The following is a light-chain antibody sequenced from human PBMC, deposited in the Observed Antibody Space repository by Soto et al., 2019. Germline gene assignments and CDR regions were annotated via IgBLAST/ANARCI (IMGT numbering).Light chain of an antibody. CDR2: GAY. J-gene: IGKJ1*01. CDR1: QSVSSN. CDR3: QQYNNWPRT. V-gene: IGKV3-15*01. Sequence: IVLTQSPRAVSLSPGERATLSCRASQSVSSNLAWYQQKPGQAPRLLIYGAYTRATGIPARFSGSGSGTEFTLTISSLQSEDFAVYYCQQYNNWPRTFGQGTKV.